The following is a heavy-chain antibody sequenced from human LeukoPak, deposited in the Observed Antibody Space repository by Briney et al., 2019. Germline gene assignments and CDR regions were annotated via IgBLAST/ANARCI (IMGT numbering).Heavy chain of an antibody. Sequence: KTSETLSLTCAVYGGSFSGYYWSWIPQPPGKALEWIGEINHSGSTNYNPSLKSRVTISVDMSKNQFSLKLSSVTAADTAVYYRARGAWTPLPPYYYGMDVWGQGTTVTVSS. D-gene: IGHD1-1*01. J-gene: IGHJ6*02. CDR3: ARGAWTPLPPYYYGMDV. CDR1: GGSFSGYY. CDR2: INHSGST. V-gene: IGHV4-34*01.